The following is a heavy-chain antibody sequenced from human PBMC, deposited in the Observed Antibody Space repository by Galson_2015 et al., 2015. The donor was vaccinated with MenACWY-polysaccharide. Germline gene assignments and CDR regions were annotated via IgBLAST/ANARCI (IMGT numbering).Heavy chain of an antibody. CDR2: ISYDGSNK. D-gene: IGHD2-2*01. J-gene: IGHJ4*02. V-gene: IGHV3-30-3*01. Sequence: SLRLSCAGSGFTFSSYAMHWVRQAPGKGLEWVAVISYDGSNKYYADSVKGRFTISRDNSKNTLYLQMNSLRAEDMAVYYCASGGPDIVVVPAVDFDYWGQGTLVTVSS. CDR3: ASGGPDIVVVPAVDFDY. CDR1: GFTFSSYA.